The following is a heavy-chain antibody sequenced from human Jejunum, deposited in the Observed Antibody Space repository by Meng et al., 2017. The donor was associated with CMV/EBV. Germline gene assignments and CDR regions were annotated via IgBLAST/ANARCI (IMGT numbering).Heavy chain of an antibody. CDR3: ARGHTSTDWALFDY. D-gene: IGHD3-9*01. J-gene: IGHJ4*02. CDR2: IIPILDLT. Sequence: SGGTFRSSVLTWVRQAPGQGLEWIGGIIPILDLTNYGQKFQGRVTITADTSTSTGYMDLNSLTSADTAVYYCARGHTSTDWALFDYWGQGTLVTVSS. CDR1: GGTFRSSV. V-gene: IGHV1-69*10.